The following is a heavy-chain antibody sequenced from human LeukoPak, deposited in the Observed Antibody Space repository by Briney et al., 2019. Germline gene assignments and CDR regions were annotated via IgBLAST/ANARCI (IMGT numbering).Heavy chain of an antibody. D-gene: IGHD6-13*01. V-gene: IGHV4-59*11. CDR3: ARGVFIAASQYGF. J-gene: IGHJ4*02. CDR2: IYYTGAT. CDR1: GGSLSSHS. Sequence: PSETLSLTCAVSGGSLSSHSWPWIRQSPGKGLEWIGYIYYTGATNYNPSLKSRVTISVDTSKNQFSLKLSSVTAADTAVYYCARGVFIAASQYGFWGQGTLVTVSS.